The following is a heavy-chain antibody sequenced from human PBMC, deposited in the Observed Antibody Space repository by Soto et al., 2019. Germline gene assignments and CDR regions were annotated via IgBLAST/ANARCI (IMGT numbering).Heavy chain of an antibody. D-gene: IGHD3-3*01. CDR3: ERGRTIFGVVNFDY. J-gene: IGHJ4*02. Sequence: QVQLVQSGPEVKKPGSSVKVSCKASGGTFSNSPIAWVRLAPGQGLEWMGGVIPIFSVMKYAEKFQGRVTLTADDSTSTVYMELSSLTSEDTAVYYCERGRTIFGVVNFDYWGQGTPVTVSS. V-gene: IGHV1-69*01. CDR1: GGTFSNSP. CDR2: VIPIFSVM.